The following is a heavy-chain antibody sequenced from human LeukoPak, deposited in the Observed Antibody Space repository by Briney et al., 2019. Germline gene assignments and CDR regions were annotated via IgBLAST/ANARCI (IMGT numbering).Heavy chain of an antibody. V-gene: IGHV3-7*01. J-gene: IGHJ6*04. Sequence: GRSLRLSCVSPRFTHRNKRIKTLHQAPEKGLEWVASINEDGSGKYSMDSVKDRVTISRDNAKNSLDLQINSLTVEDTAIYYCVRDDGDVWGKGTTVTVSS. CDR1: RFTHRNKR. CDR3: VRDDGDV. CDR2: INEDGSGK.